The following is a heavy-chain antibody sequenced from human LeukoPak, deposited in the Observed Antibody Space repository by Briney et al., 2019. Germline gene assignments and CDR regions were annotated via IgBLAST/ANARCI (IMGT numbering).Heavy chain of an antibody. CDR2: INPNSGGT. D-gene: IGHD2-2*01. Sequence: ASVKVSCKASGYTFTGYYMHWVRQAPGQGLEWMGWINPNSGGTNYAQKFQGRVTMTRDTSISTAYMELSRLRSDDTAVYYCARVYCSSTSCYRFHYWGQGTLVTVSS. V-gene: IGHV1-2*02. CDR3: ARVYCSSTSCYRFHY. J-gene: IGHJ4*02. CDR1: GYTFTGYY.